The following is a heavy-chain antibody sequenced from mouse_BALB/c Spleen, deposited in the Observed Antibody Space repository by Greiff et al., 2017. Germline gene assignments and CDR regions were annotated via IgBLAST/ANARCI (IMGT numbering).Heavy chain of an antibody. CDR1: GFTFSSYT. D-gene: IGHD2-4*01. CDR2: ISSGGSYT. Sequence: EVMLVESGGGLVKPGGSLKLSCAASGFTFSSYTMSWVRQTPEKRLEWVATISSGGSYTYYPDSVKGRFTISRDNAKNTLYLQMSSLKSEDTAMYYCTRDGDYEYAMDYWGQGTSVTVSS. V-gene: IGHV5-6-4*01. J-gene: IGHJ4*01. CDR3: TRDGDYEYAMDY.